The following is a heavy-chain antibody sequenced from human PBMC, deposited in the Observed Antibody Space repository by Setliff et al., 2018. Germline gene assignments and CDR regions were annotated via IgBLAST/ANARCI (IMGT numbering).Heavy chain of an antibody. CDR1: GFTYNNCW. V-gene: IGHV3-7*01. Sequence: GGSLRLSCGASGFTYNNCWVSWVRQAPGKGLEWLASINPHASEKYYVDSVKGRFTISRYNAKNSLSLQMNSLRTEDTAVYYCFGAGTCSYWGQGTLVTVSS. CDR3: FGAGTCSY. CDR2: INPHASEK. D-gene: IGHD3-10*01. J-gene: IGHJ4*02.